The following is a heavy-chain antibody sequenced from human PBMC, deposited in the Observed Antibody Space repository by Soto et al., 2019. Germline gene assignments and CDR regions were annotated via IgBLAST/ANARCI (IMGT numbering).Heavy chain of an antibody. CDR2: IYYSGST. V-gene: IGHV4-61*01. J-gene: IGHJ6*02. CDR1: GDSVGNGPYY. D-gene: IGHD1-26*01. CDR3: ARVGTSCHSGGCYYYYGLGL. Sequence: QVRLQESGPGLVKPSETLSLSCLVSGDSVGNGPYYWSWIRQPPGKGLEWIGYIYYSGSTNLNPSLESRVNIKIDTSKNQFSLKLRSVPAADAAVYFCARVGTSCHSGGCYYYYGLGLWGQGTTV.